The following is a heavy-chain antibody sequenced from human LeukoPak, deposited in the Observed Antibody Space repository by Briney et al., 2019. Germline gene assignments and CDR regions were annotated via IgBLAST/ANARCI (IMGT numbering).Heavy chain of an antibody. V-gene: IGHV4-59*01. D-gene: IGHD3-16*01. J-gene: IGHJ5*02. CDR3: ARFTPQGYGWGGYNRFDP. CDR2: IYYSGST. CDR1: GGSFSGYY. Sequence: PSETLSLTCAVYGGSFSGYYWSWIRQPPGKGLEWIGYIYYSGSTNYNPSLKSRVTISVKTSKNQFSLKLSSVTAADTAVYYCARFTPQGYGWGGYNRFDPWGQGTLVTVSS.